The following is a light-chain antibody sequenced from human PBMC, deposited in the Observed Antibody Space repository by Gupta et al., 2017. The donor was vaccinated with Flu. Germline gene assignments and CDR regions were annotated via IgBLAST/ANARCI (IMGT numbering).Light chain of an antibody. CDR2: SAS. Sequence: DIQLTQSPSFLSASVGDRVTITGRASQGIINELAWYQQEPGKAPKLLIYSASSLQSGVPSRFSGSGSGTEFTLTISSLQPEDLATDDCQQLSPYPSFGGGTNVEIK. J-gene: IGKJ4*01. CDR1: QGIINE. CDR3: QQLSPYPS. V-gene: IGKV1-9*01.